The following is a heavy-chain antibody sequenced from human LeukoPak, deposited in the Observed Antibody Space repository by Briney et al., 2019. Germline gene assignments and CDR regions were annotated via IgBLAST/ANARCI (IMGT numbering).Heavy chain of an antibody. CDR3: ARGLYTTSSGRVVFFI. D-gene: IGHD6-6*01. V-gene: IGHV3-48*03. CDR2: ISSTAITI. J-gene: IGHJ4*02. CDR1: GFSFSSYE. Sequence: PGGSLRLSCAASGFSFSSYEMNWVRQAPGKGLEWVSYISSTAITIYYAGSVKGRFTISRDNAKNSLYLQMSSLRAEDTAVYYCARGLYTTSSGRVVFFIWGQGTLVTVSS.